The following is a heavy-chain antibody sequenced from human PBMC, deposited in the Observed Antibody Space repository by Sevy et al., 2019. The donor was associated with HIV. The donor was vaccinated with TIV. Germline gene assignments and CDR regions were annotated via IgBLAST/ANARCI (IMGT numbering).Heavy chain of an antibody. V-gene: IGHV3-53*01. D-gene: IGHD4-17*01. Sequence: GGSLRLSCAASGFTVSSNYMSWVRQAPGKGLEWVSVIYSGGSTYYADSVKGRFTISRDNSKNTLYLHMNSLRAEDTAVYYCARARYYGAAGAFHIWGQGTMVTISS. J-gene: IGHJ3*02. CDR1: GFTVSSNY. CDR2: IYSGGST. CDR3: ARARYYGAAGAFHI.